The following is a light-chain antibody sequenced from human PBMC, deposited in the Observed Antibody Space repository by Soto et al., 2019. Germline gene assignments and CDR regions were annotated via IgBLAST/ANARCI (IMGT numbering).Light chain of an antibody. CDR1: QSVRSSY. Sequence: EIVLTQSPGTLSLSPGERATLSCRASQSVRSSYLAWYQQKPGQAPRLLIYGASSRATGIPDRFSGSGSGTDFTLTISRLEPEDFAVYYCQQYTSSPVTFGPGTKVDIK. J-gene: IGKJ3*01. V-gene: IGKV3-20*01. CDR3: QQYTSSPVT. CDR2: GAS.